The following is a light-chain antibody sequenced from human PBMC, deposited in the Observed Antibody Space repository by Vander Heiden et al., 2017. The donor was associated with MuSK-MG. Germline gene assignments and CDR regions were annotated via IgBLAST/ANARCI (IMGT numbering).Light chain of an antibody. CDR3: QQYNDWSYT. CDR2: AAS. Sequence: ETVMTQSPASLSVSPGERATLSCRASQSVSRNLAWYQQKPGQSPRLLIYAASTRATGIPARFSSSGSGTEFTLTISSLQSEDFAVYYCQQYNDWSYTFGQGTKLEIK. CDR1: QSVSRN. V-gene: IGKV3-15*01. J-gene: IGKJ2*01.